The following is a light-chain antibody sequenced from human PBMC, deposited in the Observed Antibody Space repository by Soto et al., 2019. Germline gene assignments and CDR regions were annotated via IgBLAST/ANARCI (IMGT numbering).Light chain of an antibody. J-gene: IGKJ1*01. CDR1: QSLLDSNAYNY. CDR3: MQALQMRT. Sequence: DIVMTQSPLSLPVTPGEPASISCRSSQSLLDSNAYNYLDWYLQKPGQSPQLLIYLGSNRASGVPDRFSGSGSGTDFTLKISRVEAEDVGVYYCMQALQMRTFGQGTKVEIK. V-gene: IGKV2-28*01. CDR2: LGS.